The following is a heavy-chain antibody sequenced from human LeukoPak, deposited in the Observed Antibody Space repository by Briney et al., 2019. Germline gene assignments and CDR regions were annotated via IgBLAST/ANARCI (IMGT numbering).Heavy chain of an antibody. CDR2: IYSGGST. Sequence: GGSLRLSCAASGFTFSSYWMSWVRQAPGKGLEWVSVIYSGGSTYYADSVKGRFTISRDNSKNTLYLQMNSLRAEDTAVYYCAKRSAQYYFDYWGQGTLVTVSS. V-gene: IGHV3-53*01. J-gene: IGHJ4*02. CDR3: AKRSAQYYFDY. CDR1: GFTFSSYW.